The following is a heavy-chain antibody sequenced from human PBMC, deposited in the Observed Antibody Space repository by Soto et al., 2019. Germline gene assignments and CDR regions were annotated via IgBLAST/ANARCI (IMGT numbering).Heavy chain of an antibody. J-gene: IGHJ4*02. CDR2: IYYSGST. Sequence: PSETLSLTCTVSGGSVSSGSYYWSWIRQPPGKGLEWIGYIYYSGSTNYNPSLKSRVTISVDTSKNQFSLKLSSVTAADTAVYYCARVDDILTGYYVLVDWGQETLVTVSS. CDR1: GGSVSSGSYY. D-gene: IGHD3-9*01. V-gene: IGHV4-61*01. CDR3: ARVDDILTGYYVLVD.